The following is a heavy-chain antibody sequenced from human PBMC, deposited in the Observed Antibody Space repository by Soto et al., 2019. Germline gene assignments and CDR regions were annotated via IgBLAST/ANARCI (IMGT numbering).Heavy chain of an antibody. Sequence: QVQLEQSGTEVKKPGSSVKVSCKASGGTFSTSTFTWVRQAPGQGLEWMGRIIPIFGTGDYAPKFQGRVLITADKSTSTVYMELSGLKAEDTAVFFCVRDAPIGSVFSGYDAIDSWGHGTLVTVSS. CDR3: VRDAPIGSVFSGYDAIDS. CDR1: GGTFSTST. V-gene: IGHV1-69*08. CDR2: IIPIFGTG. D-gene: IGHD5-12*01. J-gene: IGHJ5*01.